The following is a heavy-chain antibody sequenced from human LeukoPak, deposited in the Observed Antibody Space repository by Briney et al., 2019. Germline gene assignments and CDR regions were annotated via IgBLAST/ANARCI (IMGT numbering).Heavy chain of an antibody. Sequence: GGSLRLSCAASGFTFSSYAMSWVRQAPGKGLEWVSHINSDGSSTSYADSVKGRFTISRDDAKNTLYLQMNSLRAEDTAVYYCARQAAAGPVDYWGQGTLVTVSS. CDR1: GFTFSSYA. V-gene: IGHV3-74*01. D-gene: IGHD6-13*01. J-gene: IGHJ4*02. CDR2: INSDGSST. CDR3: ARQAAAGPVDY.